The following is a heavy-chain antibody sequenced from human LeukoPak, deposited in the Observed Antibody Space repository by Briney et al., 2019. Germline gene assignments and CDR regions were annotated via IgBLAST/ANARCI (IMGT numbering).Heavy chain of an antibody. D-gene: IGHD5-24*01. CDR1: GGSVSSGSYY. V-gene: IGHV4-39*07. CDR2: INHSGST. Sequence: PSETLSLTCTVSGGSVSSGSYYWRWIRQPPGKGLEWIGEINHSGSTNYNPSLKSRVTISVDTSKNQFSLKLSSVTAADTAVYYCARLLWLHSAFDIWGQGTMVTVSS. CDR3: ARLLWLHSAFDI. J-gene: IGHJ3*02.